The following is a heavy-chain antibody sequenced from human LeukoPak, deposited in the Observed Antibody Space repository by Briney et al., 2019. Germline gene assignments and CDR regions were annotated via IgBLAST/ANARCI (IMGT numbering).Heavy chain of an antibody. D-gene: IGHD2-15*01. Sequence: PGGSLRLSCAASGFTLSNHPMYWVRQAPGKGLEWVSSLSDTGDSTHYADSMKGRFTISRDSARSALYLQMNSLRAEDTAVYYCAKGDCSRGSCYFDYWGQGSQVTVSS. J-gene: IGHJ4*02. V-gene: IGHV3-23*01. CDR1: GFTLSNHP. CDR2: LSDTGDST. CDR3: AKGDCSRGSCYFDY.